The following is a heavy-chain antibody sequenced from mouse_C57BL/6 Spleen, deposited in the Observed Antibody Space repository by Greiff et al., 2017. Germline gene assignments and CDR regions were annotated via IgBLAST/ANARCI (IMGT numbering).Heavy chain of an antibody. CDR3: ARTVTTRTYAMDY. CDR2: IWSGGST. D-gene: IGHD2-5*01. CDR1: GFSLTSYG. V-gene: IGHV2-2*01. Sequence: QVQLKESGPGLVQPSQSLSITCTVSGFSLTSYGVHWVRQSPGKGLEWLGVIWSGGSTDYNAAFIDRLGISKDNSKSQVFYKMNSLQADDTAIYYCARTVTTRTYAMDYWGQGTSVTVSS. J-gene: IGHJ4*01.